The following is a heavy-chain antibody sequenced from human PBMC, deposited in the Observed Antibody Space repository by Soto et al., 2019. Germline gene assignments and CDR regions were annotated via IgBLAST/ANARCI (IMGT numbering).Heavy chain of an antibody. CDR2: IYYSGST. CDR3: ARTSYDSSGTAADP. D-gene: IGHD3-22*01. CDR1: GGSISSGGYY. J-gene: IGHJ5*02. V-gene: IGHV4-31*03. Sequence: QVQLQESGPGLVKPSQTLSLTCTVSGGSISSGGYYWSWIRQHPGKGLEWIGYIYYSGSTYYNPSHKSRVTISVDTSKNQFSLKLSSVTAADTAVYYCARTSYDSSGTAADPWGQGTLVTVSS.